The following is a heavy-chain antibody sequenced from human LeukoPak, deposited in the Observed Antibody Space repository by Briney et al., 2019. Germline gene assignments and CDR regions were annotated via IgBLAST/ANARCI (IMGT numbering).Heavy chain of an antibody. Sequence: PSETLSLTCTVSGGSISSGGYYWSWIRQPPGKGLEWIGYIYHSGSTYYNPSLKSRVTISVDRSKNQFSLKLSSVTAADTAVYYCARKDGTVGDLDYWGQGTLVTVSS. CDR2: IYHSGST. CDR3: ARKDGTVGDLDY. J-gene: IGHJ4*02. CDR1: GGSISSGGYY. V-gene: IGHV4-30-2*01. D-gene: IGHD5-24*01.